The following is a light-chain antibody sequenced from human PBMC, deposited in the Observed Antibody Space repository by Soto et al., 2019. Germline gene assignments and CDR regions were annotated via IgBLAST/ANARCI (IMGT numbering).Light chain of an antibody. CDR1: QSAGNF. J-gene: IGKJ5*01. CDR3: QQHNQWPST. V-gene: IGKV3D-15*01. Sequence: DIVMTQSPATLSVSPGETASLSCRASQSAGNFLAWYQQKPGQAPRLLIYYISTRATGIPARFSGSGSGTEFTHTFISLRSEDSAVYYCQQHNQWPSTFGQGTRLEIK. CDR2: YIS.